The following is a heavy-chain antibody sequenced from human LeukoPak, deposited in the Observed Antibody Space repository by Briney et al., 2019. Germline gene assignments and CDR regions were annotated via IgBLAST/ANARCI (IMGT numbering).Heavy chain of an antibody. D-gene: IGHD3-9*01. Sequence: PGGSLRLSCAASGFTSSSYAMSWVRQAPGKGLDWVSAISGSGGSTYYADSVKGRFTISRDNSKNTLYLQMNSLRAEDTAVYYCSKERSAYDILTGYPHGNFDYWGQGTLVTVSS. CDR1: GFTSSSYA. CDR3: SKERSAYDILTGYPHGNFDY. V-gene: IGHV3-23*01. J-gene: IGHJ4*02. CDR2: ISGSGGST.